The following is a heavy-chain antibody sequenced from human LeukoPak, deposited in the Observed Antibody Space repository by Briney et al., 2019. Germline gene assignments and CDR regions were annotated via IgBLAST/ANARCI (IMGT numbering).Heavy chain of an antibody. V-gene: IGHV4-61*08. CDR1: GGSISSYSGGSISHYY. CDR3: ARDFTYGDYYFDY. J-gene: IGHJ4*02. D-gene: IGHD4-17*01. Sequence: SETLSLTCTVSGGSISSYSGGSISHYYWNWIRQPPGRGLEWIGYIYYSGTTWYNPSLKGRVTISVDTSKSQVSLTLNSVTAADTAVYYCARDFTYGDYYFDYWGRGTLVTVSS. CDR2: IYYSGTT.